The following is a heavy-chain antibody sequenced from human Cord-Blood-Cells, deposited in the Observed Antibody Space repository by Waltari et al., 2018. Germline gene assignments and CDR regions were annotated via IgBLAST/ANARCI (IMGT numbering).Heavy chain of an antibody. CDR1: GGSFRGYY. CDR2: INHSGST. J-gene: IGHJ3*02. CDR3: ARRYYYDSSGYSNLFDI. Sequence: QVQLQQWGAGPLKPSETLSLTCAVYGGSFRGYYWSWIRQPPGKGLEWIGEINHSGSTNYNPSLKSRVTISVDTSKNQFSLKLSSVTAADTAVYYCARRYYYDSSGYSNLFDIWGQGTMVTVSS. D-gene: IGHD3-22*01. V-gene: IGHV4-34*01.